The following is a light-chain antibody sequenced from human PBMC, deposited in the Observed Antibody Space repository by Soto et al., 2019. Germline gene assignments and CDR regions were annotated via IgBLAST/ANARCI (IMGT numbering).Light chain of an antibody. CDR3: LQYDNLPPLT. Sequence: DIQMTQSPSSVSASVGDRVTITCQASQDISDYLNWFQQKPGKAPKLLIYDASNLEAGVSSRFSGSGSGTDFTFTISSLQPEDVATYYCLQYDNLPPLTFGGGTKVEIK. CDR2: DAS. CDR1: QDISDY. V-gene: IGKV1-33*01. J-gene: IGKJ4*01.